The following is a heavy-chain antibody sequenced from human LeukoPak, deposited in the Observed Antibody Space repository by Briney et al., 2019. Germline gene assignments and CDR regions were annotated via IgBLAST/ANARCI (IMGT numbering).Heavy chain of an antibody. D-gene: IGHD3-22*01. CDR3: GKDDGAYYYDSSGYYYSY. CDR1: GFTFSSYG. Sequence: QPGGSLRLSCAASGFTFSSYGMHWVRQAPGKGLEWVAFIRYDGSNKYYADSVKGRFTISRDNSKNTLYLQMNSLRAEDTAVYYCGKDDGAYYYDSSGYYYSYWGQGTLVTVSS. V-gene: IGHV3-30*02. J-gene: IGHJ4*02. CDR2: IRYDGSNK.